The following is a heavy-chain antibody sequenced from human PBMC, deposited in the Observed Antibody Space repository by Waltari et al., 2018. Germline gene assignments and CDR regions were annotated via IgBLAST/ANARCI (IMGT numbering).Heavy chain of an antibody. J-gene: IGHJ3*02. Sequence: EVQLLESGGGLVQPGGSLRLSCAASGFTFSSYAMSWVRQAPGKGLEWVSAISGSGGSTYDADSVKGRFTISRDNSKNTLYLQMNSLRAEDTAVYYCAKWSVVVTAHPSRDAFDIWGQGTMVTVSS. CDR1: GFTFSSYA. CDR3: AKWSVVVTAHPSRDAFDI. CDR2: ISGSGGST. D-gene: IGHD2-21*02. V-gene: IGHV3-23*01.